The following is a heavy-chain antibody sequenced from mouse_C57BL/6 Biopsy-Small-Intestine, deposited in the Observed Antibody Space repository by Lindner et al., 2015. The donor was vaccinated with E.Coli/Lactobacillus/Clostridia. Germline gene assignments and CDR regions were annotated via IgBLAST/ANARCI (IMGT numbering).Heavy chain of an antibody. D-gene: IGHD4-1*02. J-gene: IGHJ1*01. CDR1: GFTFTDYY. V-gene: IGHV7-3*01. CDR3: ARYSLNWDGYFDV. Sequence: VQLQESGGGLVQPGGSLSLSCAVSGFTFTDYYMSWVRQPPGKALEWLAFIRNKANGYTTEYSASVKGRFTISRDNSQSTLYLQMNALRAEDSATYYCARYSLNWDGYFDVWGGGTTVTVSS. CDR2: IRNKANGYTT.